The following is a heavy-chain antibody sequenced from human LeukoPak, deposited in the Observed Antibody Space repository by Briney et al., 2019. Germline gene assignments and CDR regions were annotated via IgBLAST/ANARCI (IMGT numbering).Heavy chain of an antibody. V-gene: IGHV4-34*01. CDR3: ARVQSYYDFWSCYRYYFDY. CDR1: GGSFSGYY. J-gene: IGHJ4*02. CDR2: INHSGST. Sequence: PLETLSLTCAVDGGSFSGYYWCWSRQPPEEGLEWVGVINHSGSTNYNPSLQCRVTISVDTSKNQFTLQLSSVTAADTAVYYGARVQSYYDFWSCYRYYFDYLVQGTLVTDSS. D-gene: IGHD3-3*01.